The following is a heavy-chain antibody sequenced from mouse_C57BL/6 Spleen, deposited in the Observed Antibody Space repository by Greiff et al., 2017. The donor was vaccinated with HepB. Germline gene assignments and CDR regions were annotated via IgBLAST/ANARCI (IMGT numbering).Heavy chain of an antibody. CDR1: GFTFSDYG. J-gene: IGHJ4*01. CDR2: ISSGSSTI. Sequence: EVHLVESGGGLVKPGGSLKLSCAASGFTFSDYGMHWVRQAPEKGLEWVAYISSGSSTIYYADTVKGRFTISRDNAKNTLFLQMTSLRSEDTAMYYWAGGVTTLRAMDYWGQGTSVTVSS. V-gene: IGHV5-17*01. CDR3: AGGVTTLRAMDY. D-gene: IGHD2-2*01.